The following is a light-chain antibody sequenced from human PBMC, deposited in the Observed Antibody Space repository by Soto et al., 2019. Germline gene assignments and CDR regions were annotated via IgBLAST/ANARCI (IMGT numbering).Light chain of an antibody. V-gene: IGLV2-14*03. Sequence: QSALTRPASVSGSPGQSITISCTGTSSDIGSYNYVSWYQQLPGKVPKLIIYDVSNRPSGVSDRFSASKSGNAASLTISGLQAEDEADYYCSSYTSTSTLYVFGTGTKLTVL. CDR3: SSYTSTSTLYV. CDR1: SSDIGSYNY. J-gene: IGLJ1*01. CDR2: DVS.